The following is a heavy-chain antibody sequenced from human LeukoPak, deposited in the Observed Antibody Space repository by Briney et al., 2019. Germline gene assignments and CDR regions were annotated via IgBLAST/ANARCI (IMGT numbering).Heavy chain of an antibody. V-gene: IGHV3-11*01. CDR2: ISSSGSTI. Sequence: PGGAPRLSFAAPWFTLRDYYISWIRPGSGEGVGGGSYISSSGSTIYYADSVKGRFTISRDNAKSSLYLQMNSLRAEDTAVYYCAGTTPTLYYYYGMDVWGQGTTVTVSS. J-gene: IGHJ6*02. CDR1: WFTLRDYY. D-gene: IGHD4-11*01. CDR3: AGTTPTLYYYYGMDV.